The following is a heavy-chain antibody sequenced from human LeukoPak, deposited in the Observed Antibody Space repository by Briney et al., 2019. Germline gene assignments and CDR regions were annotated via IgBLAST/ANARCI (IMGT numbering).Heavy chain of an antibody. V-gene: IGHV3-74*01. Sequence: GGSLRLSCAASGFGFSDYWMHWVRQVPGRGPVWVSHISIDGSYTNYADSVKGRFTISIDNAKNTLYLEMNSLRAEDTAVYYCLFASGSYYTAFHYWGPGTLVTVSS. CDR1: GFGFSDYW. D-gene: IGHD3-10*01. CDR3: LFASGSYYTAFHY. J-gene: IGHJ4*02. CDR2: ISIDGSYT.